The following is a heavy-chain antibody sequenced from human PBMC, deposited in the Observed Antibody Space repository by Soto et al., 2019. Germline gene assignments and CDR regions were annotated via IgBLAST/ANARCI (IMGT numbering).Heavy chain of an antibody. J-gene: IGHJ4*02. V-gene: IGHV4-61*08. CDR2: VYYSGTI. CDR3: ATYDSGGKFEF. Sequence: SETLSLTCAVLGGSISSGGYSWSWIRQPPGKGLEWIGYVYYSGTINNNPSLKGRVSISVDTSKNQFSLKLISVTAADTAVYYCATYDSGGKFEFWGQGTLVTVSS. CDR1: GGSISSGGYS. D-gene: IGHD3-22*01.